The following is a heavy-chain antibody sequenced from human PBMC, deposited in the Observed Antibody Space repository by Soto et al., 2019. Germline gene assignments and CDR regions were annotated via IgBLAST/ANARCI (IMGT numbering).Heavy chain of an antibody. CDR3: ARVPGV. Sequence: QVQLQESGPGLVKPSQTLSLTCTVSGGSISSGGYYWSWIRQHPGKGLEWIAYMYYSGRTYYNPSPKRRVTISVDTYKNLFSLKLSSVTAADPAVYYCARVPGVWGPGTLVTVSS. CDR1: GGSISSGGYY. J-gene: IGHJ4*02. V-gene: IGHV4-31*03. CDR2: MYYSGRT.